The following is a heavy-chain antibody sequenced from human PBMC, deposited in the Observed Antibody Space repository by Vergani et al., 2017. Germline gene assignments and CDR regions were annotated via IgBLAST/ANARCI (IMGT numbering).Heavy chain of an antibody. V-gene: IGHV4-34*01. Sequence: QVQLQQWGAGLLKPSETLSLTCAVYGGSFSGYYWNWIRQPPGKGLEWIGEINHSGSTNYNPSLKSRVTISVDTSKNQFSLKLSSVTAADTAVYYCAERTYYYDSSGERGGQGTLVTVSS. CDR3: AERTYYYDSSGER. D-gene: IGHD3-22*01. CDR2: INHSGST. J-gene: IGHJ4*02. CDR1: GGSFSGYY.